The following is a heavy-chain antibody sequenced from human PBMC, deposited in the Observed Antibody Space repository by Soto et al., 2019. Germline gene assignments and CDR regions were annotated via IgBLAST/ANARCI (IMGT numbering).Heavy chain of an antibody. CDR2: ISYDGSNK. Sequence: QVQLVESGGGVVQPGRSLRLSRAASGFTFSSYAMHWVRQAPGKGLEWVAVISYDGSNKYYADSVKGRFTISRDNSKNTLYLQMNSLRAEDTAVYYCARDSGPGVSPPLVSSDYWGQGTLVTVSS. CDR3: ARDSGPGVSPPLVSSDY. D-gene: IGHD3-10*01. CDR1: GFTFSSYA. V-gene: IGHV3-30-3*01. J-gene: IGHJ4*02.